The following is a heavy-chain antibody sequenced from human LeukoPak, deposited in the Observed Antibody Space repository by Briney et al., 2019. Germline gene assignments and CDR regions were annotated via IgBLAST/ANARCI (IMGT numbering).Heavy chain of an antibody. CDR3: ARDPNGDYIGAFDM. CDR2: IRGGGTSE. D-gene: IGHD4-17*01. J-gene: IGHJ3*02. CDR1: GFTFSAYA. V-gene: IGHV3-23*01. Sequence: AGGSLRLSCTASGFTFSAYAMMWVRQAPGKGPEWVSAIRGGGTSEFYADSVKGLFRISRDNSKDTLFLQMNSLRAEDTAVYYCARDPNGDYIGAFDMWGPGTMVTVSS.